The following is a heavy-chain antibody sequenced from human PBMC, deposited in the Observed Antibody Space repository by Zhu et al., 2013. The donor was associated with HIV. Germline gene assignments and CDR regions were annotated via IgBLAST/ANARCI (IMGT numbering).Heavy chain of an antibody. Sequence: EVQLLESGGGLVQPGGSLRLSCAASGFTFSSSAMSWVRQAPGKGLEWVSVISGSGGTTYYADSVKGRFTISRDNSKNTLYLQMNSLRAEDTAVYYCAKSLNWNPRQGNFDYWGQGTLVTVSS. D-gene: IGHD1-1*01. V-gene: IGHV3-23*01. CDR3: AKSLNWNPRQGNFDY. CDR2: ISGSGGTT. J-gene: IGHJ4*02. CDR1: GFTFSSSA.